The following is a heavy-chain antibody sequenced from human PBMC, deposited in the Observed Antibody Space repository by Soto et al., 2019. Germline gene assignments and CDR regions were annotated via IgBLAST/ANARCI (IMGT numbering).Heavy chain of an antibody. Sequence: SETLSLTCTVSGGSISSYYWSWIRQPPGKGLEWIGYIYYSGSTNYNPSLKSRVTISVDTSKNQFSLKLSSVTAADTVVYYCAKVISTSGSSLWGRGTLVTVSS. J-gene: IGHJ4*02. V-gene: IGHV4-59*01. D-gene: IGHD3-10*01. CDR3: AKVISTSGSSL. CDR2: IYYSGST. CDR1: GGSISSYY.